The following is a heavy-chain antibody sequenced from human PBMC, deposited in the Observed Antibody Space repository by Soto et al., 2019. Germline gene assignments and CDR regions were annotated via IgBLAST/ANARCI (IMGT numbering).Heavy chain of an antibody. CDR1: GYTFTNYG. J-gene: IGHJ4*01. Sequence: QVPLVQSGAEVKKPGASVKVSCKASGYTFTNYGINWVRQAPGQGLEWLGWVSAYNGERRYAQRVQARVIMTTDTSTTPAYMELRRLRSDEPAVYYCSRGTSIPPSGDYWGQGTLVTVSS. CDR3: SRGTSIPPSGDY. CDR2: VSAYNGER. V-gene: IGHV1-18*01. D-gene: IGHD2-2*02.